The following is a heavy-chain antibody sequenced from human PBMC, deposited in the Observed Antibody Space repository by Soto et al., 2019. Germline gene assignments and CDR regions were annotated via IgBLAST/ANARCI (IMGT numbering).Heavy chain of an antibody. D-gene: IGHD3-3*01. J-gene: IGHJ4*02. CDR1: GFSLTTSGVG. V-gene: IGHV2-5*02. CDR2: IYWDDDK. Sequence: QITLNESGPTLVKPTQTLTLTCTFSGFSLTTSGVGVGWIRQSPGKAPEWLALIYWDDDKRYSPSLKSRLTIPKDTSKNQVVLTMANLDPADTATYSCAHRVLRTVFGLVTTTAIYFDFWGQGTPVAVSS. CDR3: AHRVLRTVFGLVTTTAIYFDF.